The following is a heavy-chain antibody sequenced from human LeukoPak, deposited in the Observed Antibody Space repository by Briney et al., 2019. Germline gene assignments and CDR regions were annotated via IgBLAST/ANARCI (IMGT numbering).Heavy chain of an antibody. Sequence: SETLSLTCAVYGGSFSGYYWSWIRQRPGKGLEWIGEINHSGSTNYNPSLKSRGRITVDKYKNKFSLKLSSVTAADTAVYYCARGPTVTKRRYFDLWGRGTLVTVSS. CDR2: INHSGST. CDR3: ARGPTVTKRRYFDL. CDR1: GGSFSGYY. J-gene: IGHJ2*01. D-gene: IGHD4-17*01. V-gene: IGHV4-34*01.